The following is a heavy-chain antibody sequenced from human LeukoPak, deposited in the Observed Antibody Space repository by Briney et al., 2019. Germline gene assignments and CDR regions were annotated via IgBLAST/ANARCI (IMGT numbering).Heavy chain of an antibody. V-gene: IGHV1-69*05. Sequence: SVKVSCKASGGTFSSYAISWVRQAPGQGLEWMGRIIPIFGTANYAQKFQGRVTITTDESTSTAYMELSSLRAEDTAVYYCARTKERVAAPVDYWGQGTLVTVSS. J-gene: IGHJ4*02. CDR2: IIPIFGTA. D-gene: IGHD2-15*01. CDR1: GGTFSSYA. CDR3: ARTKERVAAPVDY.